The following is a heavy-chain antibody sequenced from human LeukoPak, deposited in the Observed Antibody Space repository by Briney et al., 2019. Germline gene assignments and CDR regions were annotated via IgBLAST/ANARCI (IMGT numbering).Heavy chain of an antibody. J-gene: IGHJ4*02. Sequence: GGSLRLSCAASGFTFSSYAMHWVRQAPGKGLEWVAVISYDGSNKYYADSVKGRFTISRDNSKNTLYLQMNSLRAEDTAVYYCARGTPNDYWGQGTLVTVSS. V-gene: IGHV3-30-3*01. CDR3: ARGTPNDY. CDR1: GFTFSSYA. CDR2: ISYDGSNK.